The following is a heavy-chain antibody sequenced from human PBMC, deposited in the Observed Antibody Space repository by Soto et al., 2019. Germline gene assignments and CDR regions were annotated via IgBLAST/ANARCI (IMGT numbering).Heavy chain of an antibody. D-gene: IGHD3-3*01. CDR3: VKSWGGGGVYYYYGMDV. Sequence: PGGSLRLSCSASGFTFSSYAMQWVRQAPGKGLEYVSAMSRNGESTYYADSVKGRFTISRDNSKNTLYLQMSILRAEDTAVYYCVKSWGGGGVYYYYGMDVWGQGTTVTVSS. J-gene: IGHJ6*02. CDR2: MSRNGEST. CDR1: GFTFSSYA. V-gene: IGHV3-64D*06.